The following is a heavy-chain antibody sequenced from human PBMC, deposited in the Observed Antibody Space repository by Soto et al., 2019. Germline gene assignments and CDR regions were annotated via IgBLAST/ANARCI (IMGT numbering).Heavy chain of an antibody. J-gene: IGHJ4*02. D-gene: IGHD2-15*01. V-gene: IGHV4-59*08. CDR1: GGSFSSYY. CDR3: ARQERPRCCSGGSCSGYTCDY. CDR2: IYYSGIN. Sequence: SETLSLTCGVSGGSFSSYYWSWRRQPPGKGLELIGYIYYSGINNYSPSLKSRVTRSVDTSKNQFSRKLSSVTAADTAVYYCARQERPRCCSGGSCSGYTCDYWGQGTLVTVSS.